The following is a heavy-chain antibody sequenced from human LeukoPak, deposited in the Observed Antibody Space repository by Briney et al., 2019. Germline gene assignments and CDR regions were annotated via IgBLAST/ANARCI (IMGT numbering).Heavy chain of an antibody. J-gene: IGHJ4*02. CDR2: IKQDGSEK. V-gene: IGHV3-7*01. Sequence: GRSLRLSCAASGFTFSSYWMSWVRQAPGKGLEWVANIKQDGSEKYYVDSVKGRFTISRDNAKNSLYLQMNSLRAGDTAVYYCARESTWFGLGVFGFDYWGQGTLVTVSS. CDR1: GFTFSSYW. CDR3: ARESTWFGLGVFGFDY. D-gene: IGHD3-10*01.